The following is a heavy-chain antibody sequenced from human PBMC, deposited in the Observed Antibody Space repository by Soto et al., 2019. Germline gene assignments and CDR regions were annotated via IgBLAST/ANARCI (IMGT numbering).Heavy chain of an antibody. Sequence: PGGSLRLSCSASGFTFGSYAMHWVRQAPGKGLEYVSAITDNGSSTYYADSVKGRFTISRDNSKNTLYLQMRSLRAEDTAVYYCVSFGRVMVAASDYWGQGTQVTVPQ. J-gene: IGHJ4*02. CDR1: GFTFGSYA. V-gene: IGHV3-64D*08. CDR3: VSFGRVMVAASDY. D-gene: IGHD2-15*01. CDR2: ITDNGSST.